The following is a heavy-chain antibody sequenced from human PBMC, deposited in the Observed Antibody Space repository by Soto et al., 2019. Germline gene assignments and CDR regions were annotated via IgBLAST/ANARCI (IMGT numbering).Heavy chain of an antibody. CDR2: ISSSGITI. CDR3: VRRFCSTTSCTFDY. CDR1: GFTFSNYE. Sequence: GGSLRLSCAASGFTFSNYEMNWVRQAPGKGLEWVSYISSSGITISYADSVKGRFTISRDNAKNSLFLQMNSLRAEDTAVYFCVRRFCSTTSCTFDYWGQGTLVTVSS. J-gene: IGHJ4*02. D-gene: IGHD2-2*01. V-gene: IGHV3-48*03.